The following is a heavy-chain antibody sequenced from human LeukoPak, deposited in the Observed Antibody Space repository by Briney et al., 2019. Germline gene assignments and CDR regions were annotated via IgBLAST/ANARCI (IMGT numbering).Heavy chain of an antibody. J-gene: IGHJ4*02. CDR2: ISWNSGRI. Sequence: GGSLRLSCAASGFTVSSNYMSWVRQAPGKGLEWVSGISWNSGRIGYADSVKGRFTISRDNAKNSLYLQMNSLRAEDTALYYCAKDPFGDSSGYPDYWGQGTLVTVSS. V-gene: IGHV3-9*01. CDR1: GFTVSSNY. D-gene: IGHD3-22*01. CDR3: AKDPFGDSSGYPDY.